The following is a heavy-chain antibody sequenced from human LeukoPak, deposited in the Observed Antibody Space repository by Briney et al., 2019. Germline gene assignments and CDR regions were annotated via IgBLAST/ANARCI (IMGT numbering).Heavy chain of an antibody. CDR2: IRYDGSNK. V-gene: IGHV3-30*02. Sequence: GGSLRLSCAASGFTFSTYGMHWVRQAPGKGLEWVAFIRYDGSNKYYADSVKGRFTISRDNSKNTLYLQMNSLRAEDTAVYYCAKDSGGNQFSYYMDVWGKGTTVTVSS. J-gene: IGHJ6*03. CDR1: GFTFSTYG. D-gene: IGHD4-23*01. CDR3: AKDSGGNQFSYYMDV.